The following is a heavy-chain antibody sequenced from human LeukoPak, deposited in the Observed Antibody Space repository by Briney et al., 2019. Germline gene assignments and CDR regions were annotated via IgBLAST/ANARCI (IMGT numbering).Heavy chain of an antibody. CDR3: ARARDIVASQRYLDY. V-gene: IGHV4-39*07. J-gene: IGHJ4*02. Sequence: SETLSLTCTVSGGSISSSSYYWGWLRQPPGKGLEWIGSIYYSGSTYYNPSLKSRVTISVDTSKNQFSLKLSSVTAADTAVYYCARARDIVASQRYLDYWGQGTLVTVSS. CDR1: GGSISSSSYY. D-gene: IGHD5-12*01. CDR2: IYYSGST.